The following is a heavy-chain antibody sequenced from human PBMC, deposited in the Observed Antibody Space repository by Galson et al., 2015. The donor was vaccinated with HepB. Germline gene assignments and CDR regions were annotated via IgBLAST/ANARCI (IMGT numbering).Heavy chain of an antibody. V-gene: IGHV3-30*04. CDR1: GFTFSSYA. CDR3: ARDRGFYYDSSGYDY. D-gene: IGHD3-22*01. Sequence: SLRLSCAASGFTFSSYAIHWVRQAPGKGLEWVAVISYDGSNKYYADSVKGRFTISRDNSKNTLYLQMNSLRAEDTAVYYCARDRGFYYDSSGYDYWGQGTLVTVSS. J-gene: IGHJ4*02. CDR2: ISYDGSNK.